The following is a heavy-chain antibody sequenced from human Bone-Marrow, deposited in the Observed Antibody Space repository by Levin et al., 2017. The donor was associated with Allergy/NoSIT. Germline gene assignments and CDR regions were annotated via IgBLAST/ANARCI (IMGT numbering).Heavy chain of an antibody. CDR1: GFTFSSYS. D-gene: IGHD2-2*01. CDR3: ARDIVVVPAARRQVSDYYYGMDV. J-gene: IGHJ6*02. V-gene: IGHV3-21*01. CDR2: ISSSSSYI. Sequence: GGSLRLSCAASGFTFSSYSMNWVRQAPGKGLEWVSSISSSSSYIYYADSVKGRFTISRDNAKNSLYLQMNSLRAEDTAVYYCARDIVVVPAARRQVSDYYYGMDVWGQGTTVTVSS.